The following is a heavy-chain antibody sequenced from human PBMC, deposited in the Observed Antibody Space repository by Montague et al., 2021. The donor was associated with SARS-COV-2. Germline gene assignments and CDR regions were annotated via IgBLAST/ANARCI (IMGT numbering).Heavy chain of an antibody. CDR2: IGHTGSF. D-gene: IGHD3-3*01. J-gene: IGHJ4*02. CDR1: GGSLSGHS. CDR3: AWGGTARSTTFGVVFFPLLDS. V-gene: IGHV4-34*01. Sequence: LRRSCAVYGGSLSGHSWSWVRQAPEKGLEWIGDIGHTGSFKYNPSLKSRVTMSIDAAKNQFSLRMTSVTAADTSIYYCAWGGTARSTTFGVVFFPLLDSWGQGTLVTVSS.